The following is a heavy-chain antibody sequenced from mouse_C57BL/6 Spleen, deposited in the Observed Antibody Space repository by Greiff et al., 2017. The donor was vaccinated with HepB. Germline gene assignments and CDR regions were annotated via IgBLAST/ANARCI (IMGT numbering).Heavy chain of an antibody. Sequence: EVQRVESGGGLVKPGGSLKLSCAASGFTFSDYGMHWVRQAPEKGLEWVAYISSGSSTIYYADTVKGRFTISRDNAKNTLFLQMTSLRSEDTAMYYCAKSSGHYFDYWGQGTTLTVSS. CDR2: ISSGSSTI. J-gene: IGHJ2*01. V-gene: IGHV5-17*01. CDR1: GFTFSDYG. D-gene: IGHD3-2*02. CDR3: AKSSGHYFDY.